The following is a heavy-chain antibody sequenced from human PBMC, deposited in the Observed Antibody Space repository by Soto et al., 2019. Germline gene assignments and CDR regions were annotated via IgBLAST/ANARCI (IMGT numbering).Heavy chain of an antibody. CDR1: NGSISNFY. V-gene: IGHV4-4*07. Sequence: SETLSLTCTVSNGSISNFYWNWIRQSAGKGLEWIGRIHGSGSATYNPSLRRRVTMSVDTSKNQFSLKVNSVTGADTAVYYCARSSHKESWFDPWGQGTLVTVSS. J-gene: IGHJ5*02. CDR3: ARSSHKESWFDP. D-gene: IGHD6-13*01. CDR2: IHGSGSA.